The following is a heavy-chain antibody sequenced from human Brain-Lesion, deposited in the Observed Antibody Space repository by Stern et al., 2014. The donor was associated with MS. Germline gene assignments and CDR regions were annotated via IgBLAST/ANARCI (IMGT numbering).Heavy chain of an antibody. CDR1: GGSISSNSYY. CDR2: IYYRGST. V-gene: IGHV4-39*02. Sequence: QLQLQESGPGLVKPSETLSLTCTVSGGSISSNSYYWGWIRQPPGKGLVWIGGIYYRGSTYYNPSLKSRVTIPKDTSKTHSSLTLTSGTAADTAVYFCAKVWLGELPENPFDYWGQGTLVTVSS. CDR3: AKVWLGELPENPFDY. D-gene: IGHD3-10*01. J-gene: IGHJ4*02.